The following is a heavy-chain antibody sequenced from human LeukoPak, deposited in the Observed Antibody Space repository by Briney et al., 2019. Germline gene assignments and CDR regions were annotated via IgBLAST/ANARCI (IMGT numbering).Heavy chain of an antibody. Sequence: GGPLRLSCAASRFTFSSYAMSWVRQAPGKGLEWVSAISGSGGSTYYADSVKGRFTISRDNSKNTLYLQMNSLRAEDTAVYYCAKGIVGATRKINFFDYWGQGTLVTVSS. J-gene: IGHJ4*02. D-gene: IGHD1-26*01. CDR3: AKGIVGATRKINFFDY. CDR2: ISGSGGST. CDR1: RFTFSSYA. V-gene: IGHV3-23*01.